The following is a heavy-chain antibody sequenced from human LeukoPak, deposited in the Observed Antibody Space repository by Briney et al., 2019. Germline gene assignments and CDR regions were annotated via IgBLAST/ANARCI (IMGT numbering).Heavy chain of an antibody. CDR1: GYTFTGYY. Sequence: GASVKVSCKASGYTFTGYYMHWVRQAPGQGLEWMGWINPNSGGTNYAQKFQGRVTMTRDTSISTAYMELSRLRSDDTAVYYCTLYDSSGCLPEYFQHWGQGTLVTVSS. CDR3: TLYDSSGCLPEYFQH. CDR2: INPNSGGT. V-gene: IGHV1-2*02. J-gene: IGHJ1*01. D-gene: IGHD3-22*01.